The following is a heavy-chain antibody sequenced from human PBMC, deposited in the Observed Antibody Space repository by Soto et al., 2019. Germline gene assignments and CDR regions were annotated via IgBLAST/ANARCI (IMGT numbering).Heavy chain of an antibody. D-gene: IGHD1-26*01. CDR3: ARVGVGFDAFDI. CDR2: IWYDGSNK. J-gene: IGHJ3*02. V-gene: IGHV3-33*01. CDR1: GFTFSSYG. Sequence: VQLVESGGGVVQPGRSLRLSCAASGFTFSSYGMHWVRQAPGKGLEWVAVIWYDGSNKYYADSVKGRFTISRDNSKNTLYLQMNSLRAEDTAVYYCARVGVGFDAFDIWGQGTMVTVSS.